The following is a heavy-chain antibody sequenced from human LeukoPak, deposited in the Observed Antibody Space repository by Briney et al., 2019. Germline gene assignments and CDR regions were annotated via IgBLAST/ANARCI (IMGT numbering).Heavy chain of an antibody. Sequence: GGSLRLSCEVSGFSFDVFTMYWVRQSPEKGLECVSFISWDGGITHYMDSVKGRLTISRDNNKNFLYLQMNDLRTEDTAIYYCAKGAVVTPGFFDYWGQGTLVTVSS. CDR2: ISWDGGIT. CDR1: GFSFDVFT. CDR3: AKGAVVTPGFFDY. D-gene: IGHD2-21*02. J-gene: IGHJ4*02. V-gene: IGHV3-43*01.